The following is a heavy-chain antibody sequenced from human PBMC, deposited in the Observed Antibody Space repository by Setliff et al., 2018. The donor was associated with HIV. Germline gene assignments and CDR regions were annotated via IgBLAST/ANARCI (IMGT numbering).Heavy chain of an antibody. D-gene: IGHD6-19*01. CDR3: ARHPVAGTPYYFDS. V-gene: IGHV5-51*01. J-gene: IGHJ4*02. CDR2: FHPGDSDT. Sequence: PGESLKISCKGSGYRFTNYWIGWVRQMPGKGLEWMGIFHPGDSDTRYSPSFQGHVSISVDKSITAAYLQWSSLQASDTAIYYCARHPVAGTPYYFDSWGQGTLVTVSS. CDR1: GYRFTNYW.